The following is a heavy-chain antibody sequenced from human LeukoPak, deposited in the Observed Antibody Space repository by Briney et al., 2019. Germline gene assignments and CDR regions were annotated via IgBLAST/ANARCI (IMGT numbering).Heavy chain of an antibody. V-gene: IGHV1-18*01. CDR1: GGTFSSYA. CDR3: SRDPRMELPYYFDYHMDV. J-gene: IGHJ6*03. Sequence: ASVKVSCKASGGTFSSYAISWVRQAPGQGLEWMGWISAYNGNTNYAQKLQGRVTMTTDTSTSTAYMELRSLTSDDTAVYYCSRDPRMELPYYFDYHMDVWGKGTTVTVSS. D-gene: IGHD1-7*01. CDR2: ISAYNGNT.